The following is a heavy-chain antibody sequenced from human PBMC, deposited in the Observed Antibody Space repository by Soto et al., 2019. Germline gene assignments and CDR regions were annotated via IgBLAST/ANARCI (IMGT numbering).Heavy chain of an antibody. CDR2: INHSGST. J-gene: IGHJ6*02. CDR1: GGSFSGYY. Sequence: SETLSLTCAVYGGSFSGYYWSWIRQPPGKGLEWIGEINHSGSTNYNPSLKSRVTISVDTSKNQFSLKLSSVTAADTAVYYCARGRVATAGYYYYGMDVWGQGTTVTVSS. CDR3: ARGRVATAGYYYYGMDV. V-gene: IGHV4-34*01. D-gene: IGHD5-12*01.